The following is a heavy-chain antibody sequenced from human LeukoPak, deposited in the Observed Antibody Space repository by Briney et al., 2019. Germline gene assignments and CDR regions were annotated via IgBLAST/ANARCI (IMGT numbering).Heavy chain of an antibody. CDR1: GFTFSSYS. Sequence: GGSLRLSCAASGFTFSSYSMNWVRQAPGKGLEWVSYISSNSRTIYYADSVKGRFTISRDNAKGSLYLQMNSLRAEDTAVYYCTALVVVTYFDYWGQGTLVTVSS. CDR3: TALVVVTYFDY. V-gene: IGHV3-48*01. J-gene: IGHJ4*02. D-gene: IGHD3-22*01. CDR2: ISSNSRTI.